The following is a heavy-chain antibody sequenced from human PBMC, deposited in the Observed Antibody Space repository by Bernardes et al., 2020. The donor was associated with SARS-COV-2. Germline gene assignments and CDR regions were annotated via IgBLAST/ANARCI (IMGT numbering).Heavy chain of an antibody. D-gene: IGHD2-15*01. J-gene: IGHJ6*02. CDR2: ISGSGGST. CDR1: GFTFNMYA. CDR3: AKCVVGYYAVDV. V-gene: IGHV3-23*01. Sequence: GGSLRLSCAASGFTFNMYAMTWVRQAPGKGLEWVSGISGSGGSTYYADSVKGRFTIFRDNSKNTLFLQMNSLRAEDTAVYYCAKCVVGYYAVDVWGQGTTVTVSS.